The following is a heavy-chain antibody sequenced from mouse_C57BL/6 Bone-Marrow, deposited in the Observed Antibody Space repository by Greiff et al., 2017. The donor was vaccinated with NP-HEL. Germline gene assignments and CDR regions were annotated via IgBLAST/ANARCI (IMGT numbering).Heavy chain of an antibody. D-gene: IGHD1-1*01. V-gene: IGHV1-50*01. CDR1: GYTFTSYW. J-gene: IGHJ1*03. CDR2: IDPSDSYT. CDR3: ARLDTTVVTFDV. Sequence: QVQLQQPGAELVKPGASVKLSCKASGYTFTSYWMQWVKQRPGQGLEWIGEIDPSDSYTTYNQKFKGKATLTVDTSSSTAYMHLSSLTSEDAAVYYCARLDTTVVTFDVWGTGTTVTVS.